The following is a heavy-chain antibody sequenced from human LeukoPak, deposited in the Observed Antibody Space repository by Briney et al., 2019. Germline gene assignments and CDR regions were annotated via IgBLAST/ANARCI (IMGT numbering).Heavy chain of an antibody. D-gene: IGHD3-10*01. Sequence: GGSLRLSCAASGITVSSNFMSWVRQAPGKGLEWVSVIYSGGSTYYADSVKGRFTISRDNSKSTLYLQMNSLRAEDTAVYYCARDPLMVRGINYYYYGMDVWGQGTTVTVSS. V-gene: IGHV3-66*01. CDR1: GITVSSNF. CDR3: ARDPLMVRGINYYYYGMDV. CDR2: IYSGGST. J-gene: IGHJ6*02.